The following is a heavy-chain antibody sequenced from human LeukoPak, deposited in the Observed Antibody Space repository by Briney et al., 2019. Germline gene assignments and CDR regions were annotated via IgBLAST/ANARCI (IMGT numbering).Heavy chain of an antibody. V-gene: IGHV4-4*07. CDR1: GDSISSYY. CDR2: IHPSGST. CDR3: ARGPPPDLDY. Sequence: SETLSLTCTVSGDSISSYYWSWIRQPAGKGLEWIGRIHPSGSTNYNPSLKSRVTPSVDTSKNEFSLKLSSVTAADTAVYYCARGPPPDLDYWGRGTLVTVYS. J-gene: IGHJ4*02.